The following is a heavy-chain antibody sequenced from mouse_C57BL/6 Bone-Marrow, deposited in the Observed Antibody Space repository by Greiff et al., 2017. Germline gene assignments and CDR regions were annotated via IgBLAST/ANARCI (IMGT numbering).Heavy chain of an antibody. CDR2: IRSKSNIYAT. CDR3: VRQRTGSMDY. D-gene: IGHD4-1*01. V-gene: IGHV10-1*01. Sequence: EVQRVESGGGLVQPKGSLKLSCAASGFSFNTYAMNWVRQAPGKGLEWVARIRSKSNIYATYYADSVKDRFTISRDDPESMLYLQMNNLKTEDTAMYYCVRQRTGSMDYWGQGTSVTVSS. J-gene: IGHJ4*01. CDR1: GFSFNTYA.